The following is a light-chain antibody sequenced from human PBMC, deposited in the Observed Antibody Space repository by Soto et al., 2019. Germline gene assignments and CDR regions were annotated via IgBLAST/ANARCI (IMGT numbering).Light chain of an antibody. CDR1: SSDVGGYNY. CDR3: SSYTSSSTLSV. Sequence: QSALTQPASVSGSHGQSITISCTGTSSDVGGYNYVSWYQQHPGKAPKLMIYDVSNRPSGVSNRFSGSKSGNTASLTISGLQAEDEADYYCSSYTSSSTLSVFGGGTKLTVL. J-gene: IGLJ2*01. V-gene: IGLV2-14*01. CDR2: DVS.